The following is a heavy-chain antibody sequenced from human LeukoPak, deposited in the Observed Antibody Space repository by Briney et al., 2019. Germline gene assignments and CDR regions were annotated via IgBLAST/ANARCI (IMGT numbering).Heavy chain of an antibody. Sequence: GGSLRLSCAASGFTFSSYWMSWVRQAPGKGLEWVSSISSSSSYIYYADSVKGRFTISRDNARKSLYLQMNSLRAEDTAIYYCARDSDVHCSGGSCTNFDYWGQGTLVTVSS. CDR3: ARDSDVHCSGGSCTNFDY. J-gene: IGHJ4*02. V-gene: IGHV3-21*01. CDR1: GFTFSSYW. D-gene: IGHD2-15*01. CDR2: ISSSSSYI.